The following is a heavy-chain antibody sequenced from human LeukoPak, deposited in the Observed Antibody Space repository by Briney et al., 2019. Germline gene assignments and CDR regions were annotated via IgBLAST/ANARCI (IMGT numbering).Heavy chain of an antibody. V-gene: IGHV3-33*01. J-gene: IGHJ6*02. CDR1: GFTFSNYG. Sequence: PGGSLRLSCVACGFTFSNYGMHWVRQAPGKGLEWVAVMWYDESDEYSGDSVKGRFTISRDKSKNNLYLQMNSLRAEDTAVYYCARDPYYGSGKYYHGMDLWGQGTTVTVSS. D-gene: IGHD3-10*01. CDR3: ARDPYYGSGKYYHGMDL. CDR2: MWYDESDE.